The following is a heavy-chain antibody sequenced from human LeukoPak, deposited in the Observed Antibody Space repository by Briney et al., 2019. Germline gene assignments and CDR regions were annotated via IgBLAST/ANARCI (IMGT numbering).Heavy chain of an antibody. CDR1: GGSISGSSYY. J-gene: IGHJ6*02. D-gene: IGHD3-16*01. CDR2: IYYSGST. V-gene: IGHV4-39*07. CDR3: ARDPVWGNYYYGMDV. Sequence: PSETLSLTCTVSGGSISGSSYYWGWIRQPPGKGLEWIGSIYYSGSTNYNPSLKSRVTISVDTSKNQFSLKLSSVTAADTAVYYCARDPVWGNYYYGMDVWGQGTTVTVSS.